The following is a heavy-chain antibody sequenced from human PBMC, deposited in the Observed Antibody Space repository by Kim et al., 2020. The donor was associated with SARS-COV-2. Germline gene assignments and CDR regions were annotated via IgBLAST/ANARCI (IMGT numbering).Heavy chain of an antibody. CDR3: ARDTPGQKAYDI. Sequence: YAGSGKSRITSNADTSKTQFSLQLNSVSPEDTAVYYCARDTPGQKAYDIWGQGTMVTVSS. V-gene: IGHV6-1*01. J-gene: IGHJ3*02.